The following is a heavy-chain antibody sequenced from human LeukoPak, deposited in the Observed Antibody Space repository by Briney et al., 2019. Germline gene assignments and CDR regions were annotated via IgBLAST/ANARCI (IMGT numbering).Heavy chain of an antibody. CDR2: ISGSGTNT. V-gene: IGHV3-23*01. J-gene: IGHJ4*02. Sequence: GGSLRLSCAASGFTFSTYAMTWVRQAPGKGLEWVSAISGSGTNTYYADSVKGRFTISRDNAKNSLYLQMISLRAEDTAVYFCAREGYCTGGSCPGLFVYWGQGTPVTVSS. CDR3: AREGYCTGGSCPGLFVY. D-gene: IGHD2-15*01. CDR1: GFTFSTYA.